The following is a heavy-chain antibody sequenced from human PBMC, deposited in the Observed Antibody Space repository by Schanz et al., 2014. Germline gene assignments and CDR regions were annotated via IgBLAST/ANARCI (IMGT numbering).Heavy chain of an antibody. J-gene: IGHJ4*02. Sequence: EVQLVESGGGLVQPGGSLRLSCAASGFTFSTHAMHWVRQAPGKGLEWVSYISGSSRTIYYADSMKGRFTVSRDNAENALYLQMNSLRAEDTGLYCCARGGSGSHYRLDYWGQGTLVTVSS. CDR1: GFTFSTHA. CDR3: ARGGSGSHYRLDY. V-gene: IGHV3-48*03. D-gene: IGHD1-26*01. CDR2: ISGSSRTI.